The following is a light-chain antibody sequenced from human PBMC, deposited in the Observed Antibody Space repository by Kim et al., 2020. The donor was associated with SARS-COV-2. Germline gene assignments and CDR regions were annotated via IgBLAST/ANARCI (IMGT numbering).Light chain of an antibody. Sequence: GRSVTISCTGTSSDIGTYNYVSWYQQHPGKAPKLMIYDVSNRPSGVANRFSGSKSGNTASLAISGLQAEDEADYYCLSYTSSASYVFGAGTKVTVL. CDR3: LSYTSSASYV. V-gene: IGLV2-14*03. CDR2: DVS. J-gene: IGLJ1*01. CDR1: SSDIGTYNY.